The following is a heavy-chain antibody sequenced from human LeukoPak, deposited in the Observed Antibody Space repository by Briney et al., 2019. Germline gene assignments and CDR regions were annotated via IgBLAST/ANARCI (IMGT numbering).Heavy chain of an antibody. CDR3: ARDCFSQSGSCPLDY. J-gene: IGHJ4*02. Sequence: PSETLSLTCTVSGGSISTYYWSWIRQPPGKGLEWIGYIYYSGSTNYNPSLKSRVTISVDTSKNQFSLKLSSVTAADTAVYYCARDCFSQSGSCPLDYWGQGTLVTVSS. V-gene: IGHV4-59*01. D-gene: IGHD2-15*01. CDR1: GGSISTYY. CDR2: IYYSGST.